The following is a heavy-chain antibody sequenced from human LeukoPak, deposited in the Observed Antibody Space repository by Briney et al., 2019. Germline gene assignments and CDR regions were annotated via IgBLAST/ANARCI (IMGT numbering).Heavy chain of an antibody. CDR1: GGSISSYY. CDR2: IYYSGST. Sequence: PSETLSLTCTVSGGSISSYYWSWIRQPPGKGLEWIGYIYYSGSTNYNPSLKSRVTISVDTSKNQFSLKLSSVTAADTAVYYCARDNFYDCSGYSYYYYGMDVWGQGTTVTVSS. D-gene: IGHD3-22*01. V-gene: IGHV4-59*01. CDR3: ARDNFYDCSGYSYYYYGMDV. J-gene: IGHJ6*02.